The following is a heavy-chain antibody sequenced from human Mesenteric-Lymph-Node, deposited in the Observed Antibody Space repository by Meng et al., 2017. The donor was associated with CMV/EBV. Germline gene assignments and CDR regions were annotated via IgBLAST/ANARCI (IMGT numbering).Heavy chain of an antibody. J-gene: IGHJ5*02. Sequence: ASVKVSCKASGYTFTDDYLHWVRQAPGQGLEWMGGINPNSGGTNYAQKFQGRVTMTSDTSISTAYMELSRLRSDDMAIYYCARQFYDFWGGDLNGFDPWGQGTLVTVSS. CDR2: INPNSGGT. V-gene: IGHV1-2*02. D-gene: IGHD3-3*01. CDR3: ARQFYDFWGGDLNGFDP. CDR1: GYTFTDDY.